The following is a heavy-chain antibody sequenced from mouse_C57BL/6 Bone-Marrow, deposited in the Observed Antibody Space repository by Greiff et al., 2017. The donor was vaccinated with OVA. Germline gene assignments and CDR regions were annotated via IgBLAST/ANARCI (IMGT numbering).Heavy chain of an antibody. Sequence: EVQLVESGGGLVKPGGSLKLSCAASGFTFSDYGMHWVRQAPEKGLEWVAYISSGSSTIYYADTVKGRFTISRDNAKNTLFLQMTSLRSEDTAMYYCARRDYDGHWYFDVWGTGTTVTVSS. J-gene: IGHJ1*03. V-gene: IGHV5-17*01. CDR2: ISSGSSTI. D-gene: IGHD2-4*01. CDR3: ARRDYDGHWYFDV. CDR1: GFTFSDYG.